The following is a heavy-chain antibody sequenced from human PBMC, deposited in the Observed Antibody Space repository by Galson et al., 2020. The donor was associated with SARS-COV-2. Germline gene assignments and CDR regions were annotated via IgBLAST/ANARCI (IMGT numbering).Heavy chain of an antibody. J-gene: IGHJ4*02. Sequence: SLKISCAASGFTFDDYAMHWVRQAPGKGLEWVSGISWNSGSIGYADSVKGRFTISRDNAKNSLYLQMNSLRAEDTALYYCAKDTWHYDSSGYYDYWGQGTLVTVSS. V-gene: IGHV3-9*01. D-gene: IGHD3-22*01. CDR2: ISWNSGSI. CDR1: GFTFDDYA. CDR3: AKDTWHYDSSGYYDY.